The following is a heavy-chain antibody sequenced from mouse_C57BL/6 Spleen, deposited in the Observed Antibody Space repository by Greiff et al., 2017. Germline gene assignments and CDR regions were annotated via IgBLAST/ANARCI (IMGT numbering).Heavy chain of an antibody. Sequence: QVQLQQSGAELMKPGASVTLSCKATGYTFPGYWIEWVKQRPGHGLEWIGEILPGSGSTNYNEKFKGKATFTAATSSNTAYMQLSSLTTEDSAIYYCARLGYYYGSSLYAMDYWGQGTSVTVSS. D-gene: IGHD1-1*01. V-gene: IGHV1-9*01. CDR3: ARLGYYYGSSLYAMDY. CDR2: ILPGSGST. J-gene: IGHJ4*01. CDR1: GYTFPGYW.